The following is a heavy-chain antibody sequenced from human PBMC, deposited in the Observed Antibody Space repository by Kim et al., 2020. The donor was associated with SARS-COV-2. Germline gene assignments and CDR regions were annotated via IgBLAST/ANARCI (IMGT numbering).Heavy chain of an antibody. V-gene: IGHV4-34*01. CDR1: GGSFSGYY. CDR2: INHSGST. D-gene: IGHD3-22*01. J-gene: IGHJ4*02. Sequence: SETLSLTCAVYGGSFSGYYWSWIRQPPGKGLEWIGEINHSGSTNYNPSLKSRVTISVDTSKNQLSLKLSSVTAADTAVYYCARGLLARLYYYDSSGYYHLDYWGQGTLVTVSS. CDR3: ARGLLARLYYYDSSGYYHLDY.